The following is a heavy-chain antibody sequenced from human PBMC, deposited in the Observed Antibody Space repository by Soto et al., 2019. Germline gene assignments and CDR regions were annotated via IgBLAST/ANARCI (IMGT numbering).Heavy chain of an antibody. J-gene: IGHJ3*02. D-gene: IGHD6-13*01. V-gene: IGHV3-9*01. CDR2: ISWNSGSI. CDR3: AKDKGYIATDAFDI. Sequence: EVQLVESGGGLVQPGRSLRLSCAASGFTFDDYAMHWVRQAPGKGLEWVSGISWNSGSIGYADSVKGRFTISKDNAKNALYLQMNSLRAEDTALYYCAKDKGYIATDAFDIWGQGTMVTDSS. CDR1: GFTFDDYA.